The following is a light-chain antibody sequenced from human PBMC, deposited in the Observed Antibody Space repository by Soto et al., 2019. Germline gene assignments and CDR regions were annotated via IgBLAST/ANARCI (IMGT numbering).Light chain of an antibody. CDR2: EVS. Sequence: QSALTQPASVSGSPGQSITISCTGTSSDVGGYNYVSWYQQRPGKAPKLMIYEVSNRPSGVSNRFSGSKSGNTASLTISGLQAADEAAYYCTSYTTPGTHVVFGGGTQLTVL. CDR1: SSDVGGYNY. J-gene: IGLJ2*01. V-gene: IGLV2-14*01. CDR3: TSYTTPGTHVV.